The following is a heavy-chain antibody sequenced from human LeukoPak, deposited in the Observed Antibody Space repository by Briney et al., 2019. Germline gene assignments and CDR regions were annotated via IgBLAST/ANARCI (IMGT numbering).Heavy chain of an antibody. D-gene: IGHD3-22*01. CDR3: TRPIYYDSSGYYAQSN. Sequence: PGGSLKLSCAASGFTFSGSAMPWVRQASGKGLEWVGRIRSKANSYATAYAASVKGRFTISRDDSKNTAYLQMNSLKTEDTAVYYCTRPIYYDSSGYYAQSNWGQGTLVTVSS. CDR2: IRSKANSYAT. CDR1: GFTFSGSA. J-gene: IGHJ4*02. V-gene: IGHV3-73*01.